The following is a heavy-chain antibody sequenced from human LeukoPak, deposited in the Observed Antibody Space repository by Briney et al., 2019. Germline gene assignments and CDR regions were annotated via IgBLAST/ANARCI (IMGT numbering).Heavy chain of an antibody. Sequence: GGSLRLSCAASGFIIISYRMSWVRQAPGKGLEWVSLIYSGGSTYYADSVKGRFTISRDNSKNTLYLQMNSLRAEDTAVYYCARRAGGYSHPYDYWGQGTLVTVSS. V-gene: IGHV3-53*01. CDR3: ARRAGGYSHPYDY. CDR2: IYSGGST. J-gene: IGHJ4*02. D-gene: IGHD4-23*01. CDR1: GFIIISYR.